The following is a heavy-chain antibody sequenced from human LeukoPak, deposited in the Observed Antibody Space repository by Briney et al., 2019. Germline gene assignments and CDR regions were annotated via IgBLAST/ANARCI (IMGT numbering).Heavy chain of an antibody. CDR2: IIPIFGTA. CDR1: GGTFSSYA. V-gene: IGHV1-69*13. Sequence: SVKVSCKASGGTFSSYAISWVRQAPGQGLEWMGGIIPIFGTANYAQKFQGRVTITADESTSTAYMELSSLRSEDTAVCYCARGAGTTSPYDYWGQGTLVTVSS. CDR3: ARGAGTTSPYDY. D-gene: IGHD1-7*01. J-gene: IGHJ4*02.